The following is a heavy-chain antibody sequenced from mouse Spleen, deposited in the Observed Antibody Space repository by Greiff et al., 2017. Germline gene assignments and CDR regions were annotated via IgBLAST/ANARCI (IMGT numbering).Heavy chain of an antibody. V-gene: IGHV2-6*02. Sequence: VKLVESGPGLVAPSQSLSITCTVSGFSLTSYGVHWVRQPPGKGLEWLVVIWSDGSTTYNSALKSRLSISKDNSKSQVFLKMNSLQTDDTAMYYCARTGYYGESPGDAMDYWGQGTSVTVSS. J-gene: IGHJ4*01. CDR2: IWSDGST. CDR3: ARTGYYGESPGDAMDY. CDR1: GFSLTSYG. D-gene: IGHD1-1*01.